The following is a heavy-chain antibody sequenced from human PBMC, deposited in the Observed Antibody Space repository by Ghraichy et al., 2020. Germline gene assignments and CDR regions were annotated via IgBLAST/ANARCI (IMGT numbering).Heavy chain of an antibody. Sequence: SVKVSCKASGGTFSSYAISWVRQAPGQGLEWMGGIIPIFGTANYAQKFQGRVTITADESTSTAYMELSSLRSEDTAVYYCARDEGKNYGDFDAPYYYYYGMDVWGQGTTVTVSS. CDR3: ARDEGKNYGDFDAPYYYYYGMDV. D-gene: IGHD4-17*01. V-gene: IGHV1-69*13. CDR2: IIPIFGTA. CDR1: GGTFSSYA. J-gene: IGHJ6*02.